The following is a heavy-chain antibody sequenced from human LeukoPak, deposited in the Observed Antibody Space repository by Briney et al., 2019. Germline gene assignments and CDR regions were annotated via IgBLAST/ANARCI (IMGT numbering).Heavy chain of an antibody. CDR1: GFTFSDAW. D-gene: IGHD6-13*01. V-gene: IGHV3-15*01. Sequence: KSGGSLRLSCAASGFTFSDAWMSWVRQAPGKGLEWVGRIKRKSDGATTDYAAPVKGRFTISRDDSKNTLYLQMNSLRAEDTAVYYCARDLSSWYNYWGQGTLVTVSS. J-gene: IGHJ4*02. CDR2: IKRKSDGATT. CDR3: ARDLSSWYNY.